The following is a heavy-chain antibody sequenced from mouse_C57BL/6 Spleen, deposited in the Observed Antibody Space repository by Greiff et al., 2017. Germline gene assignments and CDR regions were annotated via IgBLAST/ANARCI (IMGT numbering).Heavy chain of an antibody. V-gene: IGHV7-1*01. D-gene: IGHD3-2*02. CDR3: ARDALRIQAMEY. Sequence: EVKLMESGGGLVQSGRSLRLSCATSGFTFSDFYMEWVRQAPGKGLEWIAASRNKANDYTTEYSASVKGRFIVSRDTSQSILYLQMNALRAEDTAIYYCARDALRIQAMEYGGQGTSVTVSA. J-gene: IGHJ4*01. CDR2: SRNKANDYTT. CDR1: GFTFSDFY.